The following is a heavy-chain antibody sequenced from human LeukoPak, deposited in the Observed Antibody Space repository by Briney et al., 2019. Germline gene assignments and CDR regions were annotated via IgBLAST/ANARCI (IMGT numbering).Heavy chain of an antibody. CDR1: GFTFSSYA. V-gene: IGHV3-23*01. D-gene: IGHD3-16*02. J-gene: IGHJ4*02. CDR2: ISGSGGST. Sequence: PGGSLRLSCAAPGFTFSSYAMSWVRQAPGKGLEWVSAISGSGGSTYYADSVKGRFTISRDNSKNTLYLQMNSLRAEDTAVYYCAKDLLDWEDLRMITFGGVIVSNFDYWGQGTLVTVSS. CDR3: AKDLLDWEDLRMITFGGVIVSNFDY.